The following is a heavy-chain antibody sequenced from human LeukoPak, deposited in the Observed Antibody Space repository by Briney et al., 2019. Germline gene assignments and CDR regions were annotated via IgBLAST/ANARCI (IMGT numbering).Heavy chain of an antibody. CDR2: ISYEGSHK. CDR1: GVTFSTYA. CDR3: ARVRELVFSASNFIDY. D-gene: IGHD6-13*01. J-gene: IGHJ4*02. V-gene: IGHV3-30*04. Sequence: LGGALRLSCAASGVTFSTYAMHWVRPAPGKGLEWGAVISYEGSHKNYAVSVKCRFTISRDNSKNTLYLQMNGLRAEDTAGYYRARVRELVFSASNFIDYCGQRTLVTVSS.